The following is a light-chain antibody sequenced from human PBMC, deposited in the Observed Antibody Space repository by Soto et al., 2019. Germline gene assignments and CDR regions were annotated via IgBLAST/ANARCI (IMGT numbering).Light chain of an antibody. V-gene: IGKV3D-15*01. J-gene: IGKJ5*01. Sequence: EIVMTQSPASVSVSPGERATLSCRASQSVSANLAWYQQKFGQAPRLLIYGASTRATGIAARFSGSGSGTDFTLTISSLEPEDFGIFYCLQRADWPKITFGQGTRLEIK. CDR3: LQRADWPKIT. CDR2: GAS. CDR1: QSVSAN.